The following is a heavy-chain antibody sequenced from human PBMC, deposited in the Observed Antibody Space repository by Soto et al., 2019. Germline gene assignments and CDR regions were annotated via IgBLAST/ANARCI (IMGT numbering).Heavy chain of an antibody. CDR2: ISHDGSNK. V-gene: IGHV3-30-3*01. Sequence: QVQLVESGGGVVQPGRSLRLSCAASGFTFSSYAMHWVRQAPGKGLEWVAVISHDGSNKYYADSVKGRFTISRDNSKNTLYLQMNSLRAEDTAVYYCARDRGGSYLALVFDIWGQGTMVTVSS. D-gene: IGHD1-26*01. J-gene: IGHJ3*02. CDR1: GFTFSSYA. CDR3: ARDRGGSYLALVFDI.